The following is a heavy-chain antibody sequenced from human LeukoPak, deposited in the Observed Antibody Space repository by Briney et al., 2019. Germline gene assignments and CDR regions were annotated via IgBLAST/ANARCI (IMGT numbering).Heavy chain of an antibody. CDR2: ISGSGGST. CDR3: AKDQYSSGGYFDY. J-gene: IGHJ4*02. V-gene: IGHV3-23*01. D-gene: IGHD6-25*01. CDR1: GLIFSSYA. Sequence: PGGSLRLSCAASGLIFSSYAMSRVRQAPGKGLEWVSGISGSGGSTYYADSVKGRFTISRDNSKNTLYLQMNSLRAEDTAVYYCAKDQYSSGGYFDYWGQGSLVTVSS.